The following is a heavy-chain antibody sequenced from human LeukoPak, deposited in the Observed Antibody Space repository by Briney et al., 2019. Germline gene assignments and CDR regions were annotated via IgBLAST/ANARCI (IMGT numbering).Heavy chain of an antibody. Sequence: SETLSLTCAVYGGSFSGYYWSWIRQPPGKGLEWIGYIYYSGSTYYNPYLKSRVTISVDTSKNQFSLKLSSVTAADTAVYYCARVSGDYGITYFDYWGQGTLVTVSS. J-gene: IGHJ4*02. V-gene: IGHV4-30-4*08. CDR2: IYYSGST. CDR1: GGSFSGYY. CDR3: ARVSGDYGITYFDY. D-gene: IGHD4-17*01.